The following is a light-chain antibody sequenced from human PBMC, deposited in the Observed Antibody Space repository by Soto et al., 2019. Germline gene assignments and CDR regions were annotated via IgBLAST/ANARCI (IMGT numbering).Light chain of an antibody. CDR1: QSVSSN. J-gene: IGKJ4*01. V-gene: IGKV3D-15*01. Sequence: EIVMTQSPATLSVSPGERATLSCRASQSVSSNLAWYQQKPGQAPRLLIYGASTRATGIPARFSGSGSGTEFTLTISSLQSEDFAVYYCQQYNNWPPFVTFGGGTKVEIK. CDR2: GAS. CDR3: QQYNNWPPFVT.